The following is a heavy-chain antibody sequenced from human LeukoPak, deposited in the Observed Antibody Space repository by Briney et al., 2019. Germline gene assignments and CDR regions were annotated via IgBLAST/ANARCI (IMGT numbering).Heavy chain of an antibody. J-gene: IGHJ4*02. CDR1: GFTFSSYS. CDR2: ISSSSSYI. D-gene: IGHD2-15*01. V-gene: IGHV3-21*01. Sequence: GGSLRLSCAASGFTFSSYSMNWVRQAPGKGLEWVSSISSSSSYIYYADSVKGRFTISRDNAKNSLYLQMNSLRAEDTAVYYCARLPQGVAATTFDYRGQGTLVTVSS. CDR3: ARLPQGVAATTFDY.